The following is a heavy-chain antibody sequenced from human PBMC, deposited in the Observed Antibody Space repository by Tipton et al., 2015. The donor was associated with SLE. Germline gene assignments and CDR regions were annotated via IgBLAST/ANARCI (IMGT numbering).Heavy chain of an antibody. CDR3: ARISVDTTMAQRVDYGMDV. Sequence: LRLSCSVSGGSIGYYYWNWIRQPPGKGLEWIGSIFYTGSTTYNPSLKSRLTMSVDTPKNQFSLKLTSVTAADTAVYYCARISVDTTMAQRVDYGMDVWGQGTTVTVSS. CDR2: IFYTGST. CDR1: GGSIGYYY. D-gene: IGHD5-18*01. V-gene: IGHV4-59*01. J-gene: IGHJ6*02.